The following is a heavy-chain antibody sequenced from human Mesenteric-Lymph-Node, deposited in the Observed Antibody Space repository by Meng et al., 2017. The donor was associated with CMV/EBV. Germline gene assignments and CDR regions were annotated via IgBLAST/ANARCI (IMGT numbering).Heavy chain of an antibody. CDR2: ISSRGGYI. J-gene: IGHJ4*02. V-gene: IGHV3-21*01. CDR3: VRVYYGDNVDYFDY. D-gene: IGHD4-17*01. Sequence: GESLKISCAASGFTFSSYSMNWVRQAPGTGLEWVSSISSRGGYIFYADSVKGRFTISRDNANNSLFLQMNSLRAEDTAIYYCVRVYYGDNVDYFDYWGQGTLVTVSS. CDR1: GFTFSSYS.